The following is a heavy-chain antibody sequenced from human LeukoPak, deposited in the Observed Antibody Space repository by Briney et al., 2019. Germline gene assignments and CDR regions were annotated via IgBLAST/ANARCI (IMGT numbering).Heavy chain of an antibody. J-gene: IGHJ6*02. CDR2: IDARSGIT. V-gene: IGHV3-48*01. CDR1: GFNFTIFG. Sequence: GGSLRLSCAASGFNFTIFGLNWVRQAPGKGPEWVSYIDARSGITYYADSVQGRFTISRDNAKESVFLQMNSLRAEDTAVYYCARDGSTVTTDYYHGMDVWGQGTTVTVSS. CDR3: ARDGSTVTTDYYHGMDV. D-gene: IGHD4-17*01.